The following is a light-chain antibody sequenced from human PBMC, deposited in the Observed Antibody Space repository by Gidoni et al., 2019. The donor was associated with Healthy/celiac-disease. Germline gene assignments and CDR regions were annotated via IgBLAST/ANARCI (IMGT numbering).Light chain of an antibody. Sequence: DIVMTQSPLSLPVTPGEPASISCRSSQSLLHSNGYNYLDWYLQKPGQSPQLLIYLGSNRASGVPDRFSGSGSGTDFTLKISRVEAEDVGVYYCMQALITGFGQGTKLEIK. V-gene: IGKV2-28*01. J-gene: IGKJ2*03. CDR1: QSLLHSNGYNY. CDR2: LGS. CDR3: MQALITG.